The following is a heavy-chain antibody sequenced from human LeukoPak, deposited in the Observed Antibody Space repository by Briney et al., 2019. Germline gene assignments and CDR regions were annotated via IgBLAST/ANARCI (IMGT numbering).Heavy chain of an antibody. D-gene: IGHD4-11*01. V-gene: IGHV3-30-3*01. CDR3: ARDHPHSNYFDY. CDR1: GFTFSSYA. CDR2: ISYDGSNK. J-gene: IGHJ4*02. Sequence: GGSLRHSCAASGFTFSSYAMHWVRQAPGKGLEWVAVISYDGSNKYYADSVKGRFTISRDNSKNTLYLQMNSLRAEDTAVYYCARDHPHSNYFDYWGQGTLVTVSS.